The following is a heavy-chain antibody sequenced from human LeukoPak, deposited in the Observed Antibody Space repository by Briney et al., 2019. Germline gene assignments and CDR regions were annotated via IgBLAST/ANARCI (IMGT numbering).Heavy chain of an antibody. Sequence: KPSETLSLTCAVYGGSFSGHYWSWIRQPPGKGLEWIGEINHSGYIDYNPSLKSRVTVSVDTSKNQFSLKLSSVTAADTAVYYCARNSADRPYYYIDVWGKGTTVTVSS. J-gene: IGHJ6*03. D-gene: IGHD2-2*01. CDR1: GGSFSGHY. V-gene: IGHV4-34*01. CDR3: ARNSADRPYYYIDV. CDR2: INHSGYI.